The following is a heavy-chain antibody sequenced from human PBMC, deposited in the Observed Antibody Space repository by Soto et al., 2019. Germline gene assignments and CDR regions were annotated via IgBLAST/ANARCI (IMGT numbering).Heavy chain of an antibody. Sequence: QVQLVQSGAEVKKPGASVKVSCKASGYTFTSYAMHWVRQAPGQRLEWMGWINAGNGNTKYSQKFQGRVTIIRDTSASTADMELSSLRSEDTAVYYCARAPRWYNLDYWGQGTLVTVSS. CDR2: INAGNGNT. CDR3: ARAPRWYNLDY. CDR1: GYTFTSYA. V-gene: IGHV1-3*01. J-gene: IGHJ4*02. D-gene: IGHD1-1*01.